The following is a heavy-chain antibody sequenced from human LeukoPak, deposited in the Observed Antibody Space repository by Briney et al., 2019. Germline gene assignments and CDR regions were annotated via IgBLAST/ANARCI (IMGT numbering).Heavy chain of an antibody. V-gene: IGHV4-30-2*01. CDR3: ASGITGTTVDY. D-gene: IGHD1-7*01. J-gene: IGHJ4*02. Sequence: PSETLSLTCAVSGGSISSGGYSWSWIRQPPGKGLEWIGYIYHSGSTYYNPSLKSRVTISVDRSKNQFPLKLSSVTAADTAVYYCASGITGTTVDYWGQGTLVTVSS. CDR2: IYHSGST. CDR1: GGSISSGGYS.